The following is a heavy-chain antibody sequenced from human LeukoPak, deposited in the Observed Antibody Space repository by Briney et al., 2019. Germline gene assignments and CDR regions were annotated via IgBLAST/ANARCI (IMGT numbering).Heavy chain of an antibody. CDR2: INSDGSST. Sequence: GGSLRLSCAASGFTFSSYWMHWVRQAPGKGLVWVSRINSDGSSTSYADSVKGRFTISRDNAKNTLYLQMNSLRAEDTAVYYCARGRDGYRRTTELDYWGQGTLVTVSS. CDR1: GFTFSSYW. D-gene: IGHD5-24*01. CDR3: ARGRDGYRRTTELDY. J-gene: IGHJ4*02. V-gene: IGHV3-74*01.